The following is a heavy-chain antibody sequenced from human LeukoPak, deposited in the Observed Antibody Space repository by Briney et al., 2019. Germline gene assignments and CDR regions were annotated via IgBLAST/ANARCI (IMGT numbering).Heavy chain of an antibody. CDR2: IYHSGST. V-gene: IGHV4-4*02. CDR1: GGSISSSNW. CDR3: ARRPISHYYDSSGYPGDY. D-gene: IGHD3-22*01. J-gene: IGHJ4*02. Sequence: SETPSLTCAVSGGSISSSNWWSWVRQPPGKGLEWIGEIYHSGSTNYNPSLKSRVTISVDKSKNQFSLKLSSVTAADTAVYYCARRPISHYYDSSGYPGDYWGQGTLVTVSS.